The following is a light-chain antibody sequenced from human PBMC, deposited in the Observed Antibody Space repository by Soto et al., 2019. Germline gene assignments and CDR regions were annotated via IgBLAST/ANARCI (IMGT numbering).Light chain of an antibody. V-gene: IGKV3-20*01. CDR3: QQYGSSPLT. CDR2: GAS. Sequence: EIVLTQSPGTLSLSPGERATLSCRASQSVRSSYLAWYQQKPGQAPRLLIDGASSRATGIPDRFSGSGSGTDFTLTISRLEPEDFAGYYGQQYGSSPLTFGGGTKVEIK. J-gene: IGKJ4*01. CDR1: QSVRSSY.